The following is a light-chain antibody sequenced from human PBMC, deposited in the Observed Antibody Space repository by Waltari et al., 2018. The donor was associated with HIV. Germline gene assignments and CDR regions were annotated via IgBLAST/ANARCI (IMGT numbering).Light chain of an antibody. V-gene: IGKV3-11*01. CDR3: QQRVSWPPLS. CDR1: QSVSSF. CDR2: DES. Sequence: EIVLTQSPATLSLSPGERATFSCRASQSVSSFLAWYQQKPGQAPRLLIFDESNRATGIRASFSGSGSATNFTLPISSLEPEDYAVYYCQQRVSWPPLSFGGGTKVEIK. J-gene: IGKJ4*01.